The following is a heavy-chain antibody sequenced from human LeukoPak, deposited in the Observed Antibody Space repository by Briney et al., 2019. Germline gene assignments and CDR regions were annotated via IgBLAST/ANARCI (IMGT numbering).Heavy chain of an antibody. J-gene: IGHJ4*02. D-gene: IGHD3-9*01. CDR1: GYTLTELS. CDR2: FDPEDGET. CDR3: ATDLVYGSYDILTGYYSGSPVLDY. Sequence: ASVKVSCKVSGYTLTELSMHWVRQAPGKGLEWMGGFDPEDGETIYAQKFQGRVTMTEDTSTDTAYMELSSLRSEDTAVYYCATDLVYGSYDILTGYYSGSPVLDYWGQGTLVTVSS. V-gene: IGHV1-24*01.